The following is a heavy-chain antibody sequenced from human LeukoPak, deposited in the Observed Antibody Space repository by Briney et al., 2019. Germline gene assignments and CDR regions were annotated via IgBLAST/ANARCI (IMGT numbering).Heavy chain of an antibody. CDR2: INGDGSET. D-gene: IGHD1/OR15-1a*01. V-gene: IGHV3-7*02. Sequence: GGSLRLSCGASGFTFSSYWMSWVRQAPGEGLEWVANINGDGSETNYVDSVKGRFTISRDNAKDSLYLQMDSVRPEDTAVYYCAFNNNFKYWGQGTLVIVSS. CDR1: GFTFSSYW. CDR3: AFNNNFKY. J-gene: IGHJ4*02.